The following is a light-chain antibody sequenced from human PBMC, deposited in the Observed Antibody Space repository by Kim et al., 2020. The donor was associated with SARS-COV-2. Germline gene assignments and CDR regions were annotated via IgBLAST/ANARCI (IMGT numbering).Light chain of an antibody. CDR1: QSVSSY. J-gene: IGKJ3*01. CDR2: DAS. Sequence: PLSLSPGERATLSCRASQSVSSYLAWYQQKPGQPPRLLIYDASTRATGIPARFSGSGSGTDFTLTISSLEPEDFAVYYCQQRSNTFGPGTKVDIK. V-gene: IGKV3-11*01. CDR3: QQRSNT.